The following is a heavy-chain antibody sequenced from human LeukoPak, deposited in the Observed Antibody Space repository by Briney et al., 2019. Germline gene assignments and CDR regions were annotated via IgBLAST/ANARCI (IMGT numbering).Heavy chain of an antibody. Sequence: KPSETLSPTCTVSGGSISSYYWSWLRQPAGKVLEWIGRIYTSGSTNYNPSLKSRVTMSVDTSKNQFSLKLSSVTAADTAVYYCARALRGYCSGGSCFLAFDIWGQGTMVTVSS. CDR2: IYTSGST. V-gene: IGHV4-4*07. D-gene: IGHD2-15*01. J-gene: IGHJ3*02. CDR3: ARALRGYCSGGSCFLAFDI. CDR1: GGSISSYY.